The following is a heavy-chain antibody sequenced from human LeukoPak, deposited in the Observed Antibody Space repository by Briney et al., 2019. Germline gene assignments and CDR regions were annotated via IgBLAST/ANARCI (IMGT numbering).Heavy chain of an antibody. CDR2: ISSSSNTI. CDR3: ARSLCNDTGCSLDP. J-gene: IGHJ5*02. Sequence: GGSLRLSCATSGFIFSDFGMHWVRQAPGKGLEWIAYISSSSNTIYYADSVKGRFVVSRDNAKSSLYLQMTGLRVADTAFHYCARSLCNDTGCSLDPWGQGTLVSVSS. CDR1: GFIFSDFG. V-gene: IGHV3-48*04. D-gene: IGHD5-18*01.